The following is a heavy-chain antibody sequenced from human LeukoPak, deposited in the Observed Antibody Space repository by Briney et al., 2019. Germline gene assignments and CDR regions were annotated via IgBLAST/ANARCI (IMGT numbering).Heavy chain of an antibody. D-gene: IGHD2-2*01. J-gene: IGHJ4*02. V-gene: IGHV3-9*01. CDR1: GFTFDDYA. CDR2: ISWNSGNI. CDR3: AKDYCGSTTCYYNY. Sequence: GGSLRLSCAASGFTFDDYAMHWVRQAPGKGLEWVSGISWNSGNIGYADSVKGRFTISRDNAKNSLFLQMNSLRAEDTALYYCAKDYCGSTTCYYNYWGQGTLVTVSS.